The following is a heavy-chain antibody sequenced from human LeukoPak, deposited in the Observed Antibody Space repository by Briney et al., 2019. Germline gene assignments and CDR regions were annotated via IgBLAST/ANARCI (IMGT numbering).Heavy chain of an antibody. CDR2: ISYDGRNT. CDR1: GFTFRNYG. V-gene: IGHV3-30*03. D-gene: IGHD1-26*01. CDR3: ASLRFSAAYYADY. J-gene: IGHJ4*02. Sequence: GGSLRLSCAASGFTFRNYGMHWVRQAPGKGLEWVAIISYDGRNTFYADSVKGRFTISRDNSKNTLFLQMNSLRAEDTAMYYCASLRFSAAYYADYWGQGTLVSVSS.